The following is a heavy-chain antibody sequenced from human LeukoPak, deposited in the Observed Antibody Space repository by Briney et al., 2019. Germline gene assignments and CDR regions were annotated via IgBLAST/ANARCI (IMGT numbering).Heavy chain of an antibody. V-gene: IGHV3-30*02. CDR2: IRYDGSNE. D-gene: IGHD3-16*02. Sequence: GGSLRLSCATSGVTFSTYGMNWVRQAPAQGQERVAFIRYDGSNESYADSVQSRFTISTDSSTNTLDLQMHSLIPAATAVYYCSKEAQLSYRETVYIDYWGQGILVTVSS. CDR3: SKEAQLSYRETVYIDY. J-gene: IGHJ4*02. CDR1: GVTFSTYG.